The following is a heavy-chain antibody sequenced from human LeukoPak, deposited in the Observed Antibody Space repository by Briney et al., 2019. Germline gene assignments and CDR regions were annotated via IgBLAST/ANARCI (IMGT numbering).Heavy chain of an antibody. J-gene: IGHJ1*01. D-gene: IGHD3-3*01. V-gene: IGHV4-39*01. CDR3: ARGGRITIFGTLPQRNFRH. CDR2: IYYSGNT. CDR1: GGSISNYY. Sequence: SSETLSLTCTVSGGSISNYYWGWIRQAPGKGLEWIGSIYYSGNTYYNPSLKSRVTMSVDTSMNQFSLKLSSVTAADTAVYYCARGGRITIFGTLPQRNFRHWGQGTLVTVSS.